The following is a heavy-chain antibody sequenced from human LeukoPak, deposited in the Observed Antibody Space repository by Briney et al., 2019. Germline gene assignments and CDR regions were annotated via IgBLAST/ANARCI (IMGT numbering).Heavy chain of an antibody. CDR1: GYTFTSYG. V-gene: IGHV1-18*01. CDR3: ARDLRTIFGVPFDY. D-gene: IGHD3-3*01. Sequence: ASVKVSCKASGYTFTSYGISWVRQAPGQGLEWMGWISAYNGNTNYAQKLQGRVTMTTDSSTSTAYMELRSLRSDDTAVYYCARDLRTIFGVPFDYWGQGTLVTVSS. CDR2: ISAYNGNT. J-gene: IGHJ4*02.